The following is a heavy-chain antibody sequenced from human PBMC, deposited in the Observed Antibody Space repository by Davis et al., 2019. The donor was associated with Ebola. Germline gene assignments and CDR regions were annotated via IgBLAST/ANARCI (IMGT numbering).Heavy chain of an antibody. Sequence: PGGSLRLSCAASGFTFSSYWMSWVRQAPGKGLEWVGFIRSKAYGGTTEYAASVKGRFTISRDDSKSIAYLQMNSLKTGDTAVYYCTRAGNYDFWSGYSDYWGQGTLVTVSS. D-gene: IGHD3-3*01. CDR3: TRAGNYDFWSGYSDY. CDR2: IRSKAYGGTT. J-gene: IGHJ4*02. CDR1: GFTFSSYW. V-gene: IGHV3-49*04.